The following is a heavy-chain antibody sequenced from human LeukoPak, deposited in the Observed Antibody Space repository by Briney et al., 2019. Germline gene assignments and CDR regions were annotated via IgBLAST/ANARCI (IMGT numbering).Heavy chain of an antibody. CDR3: TKIGGSGLLYYFDS. CDR2: IYSGGTT. Sequence: GGSLRLSCAASGFSVSSNYMSWVRQAPGKGLEWVSVIYSGGTTYYADSVKGRFTISRDNSKNTLYLQMNSLRDEDTAVYYCTKIGGSGLLYYFDSWGQGTLVSVSS. V-gene: IGHV3-53*01. J-gene: IGHJ4*02. CDR1: GFSVSSNY. D-gene: IGHD2-15*01.